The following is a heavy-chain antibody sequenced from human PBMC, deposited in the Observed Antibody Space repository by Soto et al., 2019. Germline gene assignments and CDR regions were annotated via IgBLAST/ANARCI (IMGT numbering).Heavy chain of an antibody. V-gene: IGHV4-59*08. CDR1: GASISGYH. CDR3: ARGFAIGWYTYYFDL. D-gene: IGHD6-19*01. J-gene: IGHJ4*02. CDR2: IYYTGST. Sequence: PSETLSLTCTVSGASISGYHWGWIRQPPGKGLEWIGYIYYTGSTNYNPSLKSRVTMSVDTSKNHFSLKLNSVTAADTAVYYCARGFAIGWYTYYFDLWGQGPLVTVSS.